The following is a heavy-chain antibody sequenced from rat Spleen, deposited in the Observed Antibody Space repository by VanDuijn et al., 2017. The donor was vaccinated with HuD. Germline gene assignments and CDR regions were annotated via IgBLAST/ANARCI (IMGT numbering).Heavy chain of an antibody. CDR2: INPDGSST. D-gene: IGHD1-1*01. CDR3: ARQAGTTVVSFDY. J-gene: IGHJ2*01. Sequence: EVQLVESGGGLVQPGRSLKLSCAASGFTFSSNWLNWIRQAPGKGLEWVATINPDGSSTYYRDSVKGRFTISRDNAKSTLYLQMDSLRSEDTATYYCARQAGTTVVSFDYWGQGVMVTVSS. V-gene: IGHV5-29*01. CDR1: GFTFSSNW.